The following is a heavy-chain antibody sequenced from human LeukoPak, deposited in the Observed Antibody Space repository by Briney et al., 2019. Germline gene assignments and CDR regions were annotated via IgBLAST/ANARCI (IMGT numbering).Heavy chain of an antibody. J-gene: IGHJ3*02. CDR1: GFTFSSYG. V-gene: IGHV3-23*01. CDR2: ISGSGGST. CDR3: ASCRLRRWNSRIWSDAFDI. Sequence: GGSLRLSCAASGFTFSSYGMSWVRQAPGKGLEWVSAISGSGGSTYYADSVKGRFTISRDNSKNTLYLQMNSLRAEDTAVYYCASCRLRRWNSRIWSDAFDIWGQGTMVTVSS. D-gene: IGHD1-7*01.